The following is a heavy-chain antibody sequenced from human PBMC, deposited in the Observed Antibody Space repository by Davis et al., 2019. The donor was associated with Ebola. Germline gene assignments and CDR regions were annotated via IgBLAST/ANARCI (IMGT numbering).Heavy chain of an antibody. CDR1: GFSFNTAW. D-gene: IGHD3-16*01. CDR3: AKDGGNQMSTHNWFDT. CDR2: ISPNDNKD. Sequence: GESLKISCAASGFSFNTAWMNWVRQAPGRGLEWVALISPNDNKDYYADSVKGRFTISRDISKSTLFMEMNSLTAEDTAVYYCAKDGGNQMSTHNWFDTWGQGTLVTVSS. V-gene: IGHV3-30*18. J-gene: IGHJ5*02.